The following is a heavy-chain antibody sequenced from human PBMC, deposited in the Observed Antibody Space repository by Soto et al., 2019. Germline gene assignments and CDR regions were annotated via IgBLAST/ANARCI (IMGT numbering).Heavy chain of an antibody. D-gene: IGHD3-10*01. V-gene: IGHV4-4*02. CDR2: IYHAGSP. CDR3: VRGEGSGSFSN. Sequence: QVQLQESGPGLVKPSGTLSLTCAVAGVSISSSSWWTWVCQTPGKGLEWMGEIYHAGSPYYNPSLKSRVTISIDKSNNHFSLRLTSLTAADTAVYYCVRGEGSGSFSNWGQGTLVTVSS. CDR1: GVSISSSSW. J-gene: IGHJ4*02.